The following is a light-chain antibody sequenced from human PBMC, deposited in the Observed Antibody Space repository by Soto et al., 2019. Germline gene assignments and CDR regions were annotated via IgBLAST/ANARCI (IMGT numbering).Light chain of an antibody. J-gene: IGKJ5*01. CDR2: GAS. CDR3: QQYNNWPPPIT. V-gene: IGKV3-15*01. Sequence: EIVMTQSPATLSVSPGGRATLSCSASQSVSSNLAWYQQKPGQAPRLLIYGASTRATGIPARFSGSGSGTEFTLTISSLQSEDFAVYYCQQYNNWPPPITFGQGTRLEIK. CDR1: QSVSSN.